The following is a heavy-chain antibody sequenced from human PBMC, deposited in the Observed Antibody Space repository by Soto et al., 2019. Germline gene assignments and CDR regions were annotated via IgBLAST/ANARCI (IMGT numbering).Heavy chain of an antibody. Sequence: ASVKVSCKASGYTFTSYGISWVRQAPGQGLEWMGWISAYNGNTNYAQKLQGRVTMTTDTSTSTAYMELRSLRSDDTAVYYCARAHQSQYSSGANWFDPWGQGTLVTVSS. CDR3: ARAHQSQYSSGANWFDP. CDR2: ISAYNGNT. V-gene: IGHV1-18*01. D-gene: IGHD6-19*01. CDR1: GYTFTSYG. J-gene: IGHJ5*02.